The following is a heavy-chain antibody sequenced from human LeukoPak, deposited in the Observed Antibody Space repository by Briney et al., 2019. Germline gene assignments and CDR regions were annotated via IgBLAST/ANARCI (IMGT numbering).Heavy chain of an antibody. Sequence: SVKVSCKASGGTFSSYAISWVRRAPGQGLEWMGGIIPIFGTANYAQKFQGRVTITADKSTSTAYMELSSLRSEDTAVYYCARGGGGDILTGYYDYWGQGTLVTVSS. J-gene: IGHJ4*02. CDR3: ARGGGGDILTGYYDY. V-gene: IGHV1-69*06. CDR2: IIPIFGTA. D-gene: IGHD3-9*01. CDR1: GGTFSSYA.